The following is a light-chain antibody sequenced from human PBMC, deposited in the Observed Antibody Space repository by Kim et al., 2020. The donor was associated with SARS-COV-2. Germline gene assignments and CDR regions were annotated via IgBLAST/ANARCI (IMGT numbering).Light chain of an antibody. J-gene: IGLJ2*01. V-gene: IGLV3-1*01. CDR3: QAWDSSTAV. Sequence: VSPGQTASITCSGDKLGDKYGCWYQQKPGQSPVLVIYQDSKRPSGIPERVSGSNSGNTATLTISGTQAMDEADYYCQAWDSSTAVFGGGTQLTVL. CDR1: KLGDKY. CDR2: QDS.